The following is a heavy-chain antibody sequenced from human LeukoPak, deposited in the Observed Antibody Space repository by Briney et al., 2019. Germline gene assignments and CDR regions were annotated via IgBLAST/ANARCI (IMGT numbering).Heavy chain of an antibody. Sequence: GGSLRLSCAASGFTFSTYWMSWVRQAPGKGLEWVSSISSSSSYIYYADSVKGRFTISRDNAKSSLYLQMNSLRAEDTAVYYCATITMVRGVPRTPFDYWGQGTLVTVSS. CDR1: GFTFSTYW. J-gene: IGHJ4*02. CDR2: ISSSSSYI. V-gene: IGHV3-21*01. D-gene: IGHD3-10*01. CDR3: ATITMVRGVPRTPFDY.